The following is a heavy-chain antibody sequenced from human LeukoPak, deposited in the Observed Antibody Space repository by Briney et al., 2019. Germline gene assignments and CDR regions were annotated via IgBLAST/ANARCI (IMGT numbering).Heavy chain of an antibody. J-gene: IGHJ6*02. V-gene: IGHV3-23*01. D-gene: IGHD3-22*01. Sequence: GGSLRLSCAASGFSFNSYVMSWVRQAPGKGLEWVSSISGSGGGTYYADSVKGRFTISRDNSKNTPYLQMNSLRAEDTAVYSCAKGYYYDSSGYSDVWGQGTTVTVSS. CDR3: AKGYYYDSSGYSDV. CDR2: ISGSGGGT. CDR1: GFSFNSYV.